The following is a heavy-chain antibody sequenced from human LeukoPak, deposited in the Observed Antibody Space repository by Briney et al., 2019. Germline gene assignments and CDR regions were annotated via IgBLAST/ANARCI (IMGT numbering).Heavy chain of an antibody. CDR1: GGSFSGYY. J-gene: IGHJ5*02. D-gene: IGHD3-16*01. CDR2: INHSGST. Sequence: SETLSLTCAVYGGSFSGYYWSWIRQPPGKGLEWIGEINHSGSTNYNPSLKSRVTISVDTSKNQFSLKLTSVTAADKAVYYCARLGGRRETYGWLGPWGQGTLVTVSS. CDR3: ARLGGRRETYGWLGP. V-gene: IGHV4-34*01.